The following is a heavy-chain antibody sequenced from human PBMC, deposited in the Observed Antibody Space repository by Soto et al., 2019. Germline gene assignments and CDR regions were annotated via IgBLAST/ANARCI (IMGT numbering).Heavy chain of an antibody. CDR2: ISRSGTT. CDR1: GGSISSSNW. Sequence: QVQLQESGPGLVKPSGTLSLTCAVTGGSISSSNWWTWVHQPPGEGLEWVGEISRSGTTNYKPSLKSRVSISVDKSRNEFSLNLGSVTAADTAMYYCARDSASSGVFTWGQGTMVTVSS. V-gene: IGHV4-4*02. CDR3: ARDSASSGVFT. D-gene: IGHD6-19*01. J-gene: IGHJ3*01.